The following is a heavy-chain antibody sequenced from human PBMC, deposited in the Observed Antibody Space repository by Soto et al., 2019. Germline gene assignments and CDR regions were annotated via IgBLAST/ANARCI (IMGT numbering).Heavy chain of an antibody. CDR2: IYYSGST. Sequence: PSETLSLTCTVSGGSISSGGYYWSWIRQHPGKGLEWIGYIYYSGSTYYNPSLKSRVTISVDTSKNQFSLKLSSVTAADTAVYYCARDKQDYYDSSGLKTWGQGTLVTVSS. CDR3: ARDKQDYYDSSGLKT. J-gene: IGHJ5*02. CDR1: GGSISSGGYY. V-gene: IGHV4-31*03. D-gene: IGHD3-22*01.